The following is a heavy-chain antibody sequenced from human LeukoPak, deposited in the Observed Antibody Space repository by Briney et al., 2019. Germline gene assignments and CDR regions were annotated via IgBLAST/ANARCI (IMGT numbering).Heavy chain of an antibody. CDR2: ISNDGSNK. D-gene: IGHD2-15*01. CDR1: GFTLRSYG. V-gene: IGHV3-30*18. Sequence: PGGSLRLSCAASGFTLRSYGMHCVRHAPGKALEWVAVISNDGSNKNYADSVKGRFTISRDNSKNTLYRQMSSLRAEDTAIYYCAKGCSGGSSCYIIDYWGQGTLVTVSS. J-gene: IGHJ4*02. CDR3: AKGCSGGSSCYIIDY.